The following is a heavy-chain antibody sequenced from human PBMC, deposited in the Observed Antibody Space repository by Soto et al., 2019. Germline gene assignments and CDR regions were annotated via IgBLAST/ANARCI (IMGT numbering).Heavy chain of an antibody. CDR1: GFTFSNYP. D-gene: IGHD2-15*01. J-gene: IGHJ4*02. V-gene: IGHV3-23*01. Sequence: PGGSLRLSCAASGFTFSNYPMTWVRQAPGKGLEWVSSISASGGSTYYADSVKGRFTISRDNSKNTLYLQMNSLRAEDTAVYYCAKQKEHSKAATSSIFDYWGQGTLVTVSS. CDR3: AKQKEHSKAATSSIFDY. CDR2: ISASGGST.